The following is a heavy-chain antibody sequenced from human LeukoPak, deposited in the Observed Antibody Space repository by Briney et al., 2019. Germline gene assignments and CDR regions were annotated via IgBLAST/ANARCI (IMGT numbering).Heavy chain of an antibody. V-gene: IGHV4-34*01. CDR2: INHSGST. D-gene: IGHD2-21*02. CDR3: ARGSRLLSAFDY. J-gene: IGHJ4*02. Sequence: SETLSLTCAVYGGSFSGYYWSWIRQPPGKGLEWIGEINHSGSTNYNPSLKSRVTISVDTSKNQFSLKLSSVTAADTAVYYCARGSRLLSAFDYWGQGTLVTVSS. CDR1: GGSFSGYY.